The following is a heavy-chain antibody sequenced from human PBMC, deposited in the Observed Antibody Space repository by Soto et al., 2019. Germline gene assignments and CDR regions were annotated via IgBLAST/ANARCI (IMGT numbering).Heavy chain of an antibody. J-gene: IGHJ4*02. D-gene: IGHD6-19*01. Sequence: ASVKVSCRSSCYTFTSYGISWVRQAPGQGLEWMGWIGAYNGITNYAQKLQGRVTMTTDTSTSTAYMELRSLRSDDTAVYYCARDLIRSRLAVAGPGDYWGQGTLATVST. CDR2: IGAYNGIT. CDR1: CYTFTSYG. CDR3: ARDLIRSRLAVAGPGDY. V-gene: IGHV1-18*01.